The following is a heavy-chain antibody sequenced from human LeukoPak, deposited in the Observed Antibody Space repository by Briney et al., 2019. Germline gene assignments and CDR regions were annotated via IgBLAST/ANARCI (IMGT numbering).Heavy chain of an antibody. V-gene: IGHV3-15*01. CDR1: GFTFSNAW. Sequence: GGSLRLSCAASGFTFSNAWMSWVRQAPGKGLEWVGRIKSKTDGGTTDYAAPVKGRFTISGDDSKNTLYLQMNSLKTEDTAVYYCTTDYYDSSGYYSFFDYWGQGTLVTVSS. D-gene: IGHD3-22*01. CDR2: IKSKTDGGTT. J-gene: IGHJ4*02. CDR3: TTDYYDSSGYYSFFDY.